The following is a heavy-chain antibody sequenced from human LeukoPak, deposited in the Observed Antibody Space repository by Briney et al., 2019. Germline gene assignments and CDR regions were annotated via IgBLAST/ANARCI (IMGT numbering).Heavy chain of an antibody. D-gene: IGHD3-3*01. CDR1: GFTFDDYA. CDR2: ISLNSGSI. CDR3: AKDARFLEWLLLSAFDI. Sequence: GGSLRLSCAASGFTFDDYAMHWLRQAPGKGLEWVSGISLNSGSIGYADSVKGRFTISRDNAKNSLYLQMNSLRAEDTALYYCAKDARFLEWLLLSAFDIWGQGTMVTVSS. J-gene: IGHJ3*02. V-gene: IGHV3-9*01.